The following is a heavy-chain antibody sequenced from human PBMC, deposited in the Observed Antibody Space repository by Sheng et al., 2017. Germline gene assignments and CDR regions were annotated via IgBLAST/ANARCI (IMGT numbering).Heavy chain of an antibody. V-gene: IGHV4-34*01. J-gene: IGHJ6*02. CDR1: GGSFSGYY. CDR2: VNHSGST. CDR3: ARGLPYQLHRYYYYYGMDV. Sequence: QVQLQQWGAGLLKPSETLSLTCAVYGGSFSGYYWSWIRQPPREGAWSGLGKVNHSGSTNYNPSLKSRVTISVDTSKNQFSLKLSSVTAADTAVYYCARGLPYQLHRYYYYYGMDVWGQGTTVTVSS. D-gene: IGHD2-2*01.